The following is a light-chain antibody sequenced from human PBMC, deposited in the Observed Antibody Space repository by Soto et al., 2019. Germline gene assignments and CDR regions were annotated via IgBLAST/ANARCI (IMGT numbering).Light chain of an antibody. CDR3: CSYAGDLYV. V-gene: IGLV2-11*01. CDR2: DVA. Sequence: QSALTQPRSVSGSPGQSVTTSCTGTSGDVGRYNYVSWYQQLPGKAPKLLLYDVAKRPSGVPDRFSGSKSGSAASLIISGLQADDEADYFCCSYAGDLYVFGSGTKVTVL. J-gene: IGLJ1*01. CDR1: SGDVGRYNY.